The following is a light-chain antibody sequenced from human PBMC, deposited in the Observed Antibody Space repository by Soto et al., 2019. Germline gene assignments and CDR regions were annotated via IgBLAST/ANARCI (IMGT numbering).Light chain of an antibody. Sequence: QSVLTQSASVSGSPGQSITIPCSGTSSDIGSYNTVSWYQHHPGKAPKLLIYEGTQRPSGVSNRFSGSKSGNTASLTISGLQAEDEADYYCCSFAGSNTYVFGTGTKVTVL. V-gene: IGLV2-23*01. CDR2: EGT. CDR3: CSFAGSNTYV. CDR1: SSDIGSYNT. J-gene: IGLJ1*01.